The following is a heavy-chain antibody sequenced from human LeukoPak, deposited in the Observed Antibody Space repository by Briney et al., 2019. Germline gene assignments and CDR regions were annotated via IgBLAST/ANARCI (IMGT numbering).Heavy chain of an antibody. CDR2: IVVGSGNT. Sequence: SVKVSCKASGFTFTSSAVQWVRQARGQRLEWIGWIVVGSGNTNYAQKFQERVTITRDMSTSTAYMELSSLRSEDTAVYCCASLSYDSSGYYYALGYWGQGTLVTVSS. CDR3: ASLSYDSSGYYYALGY. J-gene: IGHJ4*02. CDR1: GFTFTSSA. D-gene: IGHD3-22*01. V-gene: IGHV1-58*01.